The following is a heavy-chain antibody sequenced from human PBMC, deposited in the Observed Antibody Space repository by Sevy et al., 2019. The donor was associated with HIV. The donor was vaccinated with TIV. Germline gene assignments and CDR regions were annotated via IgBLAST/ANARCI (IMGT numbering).Heavy chain of an antibody. CDR3: ARDSTTRPRVLDY. V-gene: IGHV4-59*01. CDR2: MYFTGNH. D-gene: IGHD1-1*01. CDR1: GGPISSYF. J-gene: IGHJ4*02. Sequence: SETLSLTCSVSGGPISSYFCTWVRQAPGKGLEWIGNMYFTGNHDYSPSLKSRVTLPLDTSTSQCSLTLKSVTAADTAIYFGARDSTTRPRVLDYWGQGTLVTVSS.